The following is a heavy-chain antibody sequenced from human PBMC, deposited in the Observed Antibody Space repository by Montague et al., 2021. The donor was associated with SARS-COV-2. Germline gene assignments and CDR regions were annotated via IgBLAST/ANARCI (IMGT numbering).Heavy chain of an antibody. CDR3: SRGGGMIRGVVDF. CDR2: ISRSGDRT. CDR1: GFTFDDYG. J-gene: IGHJ4*02. Sequence: YLRLSCAASGFTFDDYGMSLFRQAPGKGLEWVSGISRSGDRTAYGDSVKGRFTISRDNAKNSLYLQMNSLTVEDTAFYHCSRGGGMIRGVVDFWGQGILVSVSS. V-gene: IGHV3-20*01. D-gene: IGHD3-10*01.